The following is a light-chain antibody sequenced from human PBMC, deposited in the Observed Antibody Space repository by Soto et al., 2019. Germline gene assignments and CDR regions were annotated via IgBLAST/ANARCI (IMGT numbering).Light chain of an antibody. J-gene: IGKJ5*01. CDR1: QDISNY. CDR3: LQDYNYPIT. CDR2: DAS. Sequence: DIQMTQSPSSLSASVGDRVTITCQASQDISNYLNWYQQKPGKAPKLLIYDASNLETGVPSRFSGSGSGTDFTLTISSLQPEDFATYYCLQDYNYPITFGQGTRLEI. V-gene: IGKV1-33*01.